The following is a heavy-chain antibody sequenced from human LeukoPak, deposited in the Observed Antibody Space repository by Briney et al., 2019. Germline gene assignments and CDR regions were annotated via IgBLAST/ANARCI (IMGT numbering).Heavy chain of an antibody. D-gene: IGHD3-16*01. CDR1: GYTFTSYY. CDR2: INPSGGST. J-gene: IGHJ4*02. CDR3: ARTFVDYDYVWGSSPFDY. V-gene: IGHV1-46*01. Sequence: ASVKVSCKASGYTFTSYYMHWVRQAPGQGLEWMGIINPSGGSTSYAQEFQGRVTMTRDTSTSTVYMELSSLRSEDTAVYYCARTFVDYDYVWGSSPFDYWGQGTLVTVSS.